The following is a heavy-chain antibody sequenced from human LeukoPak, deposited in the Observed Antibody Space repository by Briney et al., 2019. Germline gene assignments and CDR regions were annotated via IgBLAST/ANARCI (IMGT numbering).Heavy chain of an antibody. Sequence: GEALKISCKGSGYSFTSYWIGWVRQMPGRGLEWMGIIYPGDSDTRYSPSFQGQVTISADKSISTAYLQWSSLKASDTAMYYCARRNDTAGLDYWGQGTLVTVSS. D-gene: IGHD5-18*01. J-gene: IGHJ4*02. CDR3: ARRNDTAGLDY. CDR1: GYSFTSYW. CDR2: IYPGDSDT. V-gene: IGHV5-51*01.